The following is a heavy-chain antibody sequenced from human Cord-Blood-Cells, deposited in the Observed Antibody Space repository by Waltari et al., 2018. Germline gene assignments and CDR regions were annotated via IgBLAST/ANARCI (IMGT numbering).Heavy chain of an antibody. CDR3: AREPSYSGYDYVRGSY. Sequence: QVQLVQSGAEVKKPGASVKVSCKASGYTFTGYYMHWVRQAPGQGLEWMGWINPNSGGTNYAQKFQGRVTRTRDTSISTAYMELSRLRSDDTAVYYCAREPSYSGYDYVRGSYWGQGTLVTVSS. CDR1: GYTFTGYY. V-gene: IGHV1-2*02. J-gene: IGHJ4*02. CDR2: INPNSGGT. D-gene: IGHD5-12*01.